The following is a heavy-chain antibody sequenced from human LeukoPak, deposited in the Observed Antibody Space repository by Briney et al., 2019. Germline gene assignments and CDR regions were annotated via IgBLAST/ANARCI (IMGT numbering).Heavy chain of an antibody. D-gene: IGHD6-13*01. CDR1: GFTFSSYG. V-gene: IGHV3-33*01. CDR2: IWHDGTRE. CDR3: ASDLSIGAVDT. Sequence: GGSLRLSCAASGFTFSSYGFHWVRQAPGKGLEWVTLIWHDGTRENYADSVKGRFTISRDNSKNTLYLQMNSLRAEDTAVYYCASDLSIGAVDTGGQGTLVTVSS. J-gene: IGHJ4*02.